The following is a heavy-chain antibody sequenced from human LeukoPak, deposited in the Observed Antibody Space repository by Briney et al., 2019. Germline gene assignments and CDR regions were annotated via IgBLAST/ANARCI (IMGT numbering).Heavy chain of an antibody. CDR2: IYHSGST. Sequence: PSETLSLTCAVSGGSISSSNWWSWVRPPPGKGLEWIGEIYHSGSTNYNPSLKSRVTISVDKSKDQFSLKLSSVTAADTAVYYCAIRMGDWYNWFDPWGQGTLVTVSS. CDR1: GGSISSSNW. D-gene: IGHD3/OR15-3a*01. CDR3: AIRMGDWYNWFDP. J-gene: IGHJ5*02. V-gene: IGHV4-4*02.